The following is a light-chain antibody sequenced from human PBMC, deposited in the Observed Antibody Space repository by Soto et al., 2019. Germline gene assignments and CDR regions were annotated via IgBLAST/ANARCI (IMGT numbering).Light chain of an antibody. CDR3: QQHNAWPLT. V-gene: IGKV3D-15*01. CDR2: GAS. Sequence: EIVMTQSPATLSVSPGETATLSCRASQTLGNKLAWYQQKPGQAPRLLIYGASTRATGIPARFSGSGSGTEFTLTINSLQSEDFAIYYCQQHNAWPLTFGPGTNVDLK. CDR1: QTLGNK. J-gene: IGKJ3*01.